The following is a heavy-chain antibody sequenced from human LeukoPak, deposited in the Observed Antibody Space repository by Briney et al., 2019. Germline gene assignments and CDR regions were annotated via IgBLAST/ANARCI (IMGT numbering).Heavy chain of an antibody. CDR3: ARRSGMAARPPYYYYYMDV. D-gene: IGHD6-6*01. CDR2: INPNSGGT. Sequence: ASVKVSCKASGYTFTGYYMHWVRQAPGQGLEWMGWINPNSGGTNYAQKFQGKVTMTRDTSISTAYMELSRLRSDDTAVYYCARRSGMAARPPYYYYYMDVWGKGTTVTVSS. V-gene: IGHV1-2*02. CDR1: GYTFTGYY. J-gene: IGHJ6*03.